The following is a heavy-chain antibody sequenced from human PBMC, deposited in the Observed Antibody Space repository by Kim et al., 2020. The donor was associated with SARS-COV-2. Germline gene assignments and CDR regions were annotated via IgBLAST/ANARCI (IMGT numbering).Heavy chain of an antibody. V-gene: IGHV3-15*01. D-gene: IGHD3-22*01. CDR3: TTPYYYDSSGYYGDY. Sequence: APVKGRFTISRDDSKNTLYLQMNSLKTEDTAVYYCTTPYYYDSSGYYGDYWGQGTLVTVSS. J-gene: IGHJ4*02.